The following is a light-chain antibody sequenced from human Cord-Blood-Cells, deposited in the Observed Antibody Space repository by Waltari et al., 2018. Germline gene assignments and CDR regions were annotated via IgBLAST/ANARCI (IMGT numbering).Light chain of an antibody. CDR3: QQYNSYPLT. Sequence: DIQMTQSPSTLSAYVGDRVTITCRASRSISSWLAWYQQKPGKAPKLLIYKASSLESGVPSRFSGSGSGTEFTLTISSLQPDDFATYYCQQYNSYPLTFGGGTKVEIK. CDR2: KAS. V-gene: IGKV1-5*03. CDR1: RSISSW. J-gene: IGKJ4*01.